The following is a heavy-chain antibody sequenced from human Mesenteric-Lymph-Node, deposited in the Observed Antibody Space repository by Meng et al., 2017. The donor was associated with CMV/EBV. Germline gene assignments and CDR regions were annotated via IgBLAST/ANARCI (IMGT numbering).Heavy chain of an antibody. CDR2: IYYNGNT. CDR1: GGSVSSGSYY. D-gene: IGHD6-19*01. J-gene: IGHJ4*02. V-gene: IGHV4-61*01. Sequence: GSLRLSCTVSGGSVSSGSYYWSWIRQSPERGLEWIAYIYYNGNTNYNPSLKSRVTISVDTSTNQFSLRLTSVTAADTAVYYCARGYSSGWYLGIDYWGQGTLVTVSS. CDR3: ARGYSSGWYLGIDY.